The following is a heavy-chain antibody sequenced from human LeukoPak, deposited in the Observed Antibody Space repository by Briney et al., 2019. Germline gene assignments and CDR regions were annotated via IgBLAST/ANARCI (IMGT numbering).Heavy chain of an antibody. Sequence: PGGSLRLSCAASGFTFSGYSMNWVRQAPGKGLEWVSSISSSSSYIYYADSVKGRFTISRDNAKNSLYLQMNSLRAEDTAVYYCARDSIVGAAFDYWGQGTLVTVSS. V-gene: IGHV3-21*01. CDR1: GFTFSGYS. J-gene: IGHJ4*02. CDR3: ARDSIVGAAFDY. CDR2: ISSSSSYI. D-gene: IGHD1-26*01.